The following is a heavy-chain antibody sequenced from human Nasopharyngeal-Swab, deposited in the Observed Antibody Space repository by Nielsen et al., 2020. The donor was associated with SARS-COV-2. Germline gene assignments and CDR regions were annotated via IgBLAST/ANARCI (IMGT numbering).Heavy chain of an antibody. CDR3: ARVTGYDILTGYYKVMDY. CDR1: GYTFTSYA. CDR2: INAGNGNT. D-gene: IGHD3-9*01. J-gene: IGHJ4*02. V-gene: IGHV1-3*01. Sequence: ASVKVSCKASGYTFTSYAMHWVRQAPGQRLERMGWINAGNGNTKYSQKFQGRVTITRDTSASTAYMELSSLRSEDTAVYYCARVTGYDILTGYYKVMDYWGQRTLVTVSS.